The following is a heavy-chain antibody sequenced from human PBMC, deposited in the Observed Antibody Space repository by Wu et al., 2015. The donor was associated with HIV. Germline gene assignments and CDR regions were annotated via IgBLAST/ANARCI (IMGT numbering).Heavy chain of an antibody. V-gene: IGHV1-58*01. CDR3: AAEPLRFPRVGWADT. D-gene: IGHD3-16*01. Sequence: LVQSGAEVKKPGASVKVSCKASGYDFTRYYLHWVRQAPGQGLEWIGWIVIGSYVTNYAQSFQERITFTRDLSTDTTYMELRTLDSEDTAVYYCAAEPLRFPRVGWADTWGQGTLVTVSS. J-gene: IGHJ5*02. CDR1: GYDFTRYY. CDR2: IVIGSYVT.